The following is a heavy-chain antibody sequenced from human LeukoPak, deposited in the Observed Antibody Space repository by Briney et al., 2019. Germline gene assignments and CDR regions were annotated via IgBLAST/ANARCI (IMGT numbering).Heavy chain of an antibody. CDR2: IIPIFGTA. V-gene: IGHV1-69*05. Sequence: SVKVSCKSSGGTFSSYAISWLRQAPGQGPEWMGRIIPIFGTANYAQKFQGRVTITTDESTSTDYLELSSLRSEHRAVYYCARDRLTYYDSSGYYYDPFDYWGQGTLVTVSS. CDR1: GGTFSSYA. CDR3: ARDRLTYYDSSGYYYDPFDY. J-gene: IGHJ4*02. D-gene: IGHD3-22*01.